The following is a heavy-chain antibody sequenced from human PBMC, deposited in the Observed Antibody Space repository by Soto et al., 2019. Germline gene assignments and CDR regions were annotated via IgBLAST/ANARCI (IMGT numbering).Heavy chain of an antibody. CDR3: ARGPSGYSGYDAYYMDV. D-gene: IGHD5-12*01. CDR2: INHSGST. V-gene: IGHV4-34*01. CDR1: GGSFSGYY. J-gene: IGHJ6*03. Sequence: SETLSLTCAVYGGSFSGYYWSWIRQPPGKGLERIGEINHSGSTNYNPSLKSRVTISVDTSKNQFSLKLSSVTAADTAVYYCARGPSGYSGYDAYYMDVWGKGTTVTVSS.